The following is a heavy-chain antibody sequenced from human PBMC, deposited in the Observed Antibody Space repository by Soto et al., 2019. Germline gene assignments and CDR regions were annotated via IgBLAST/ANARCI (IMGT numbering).Heavy chain of an antibody. J-gene: IGHJ4*02. CDR3: ARAYYYNSSGLGGY. D-gene: IGHD3-22*01. CDR2: ISYDGSNK. Sequence: PGGSLRLSCAASGFTFSSYAMHWVRQAPGKGLEWVAVISYDGSNKYYADSVKGRFTISRDNSKNTLYLQMNSLRAEDTAVYYRARAYYYNSSGLGGYWGQGTLVTVSS. V-gene: IGHV3-30-3*01. CDR1: GFTFSSYA.